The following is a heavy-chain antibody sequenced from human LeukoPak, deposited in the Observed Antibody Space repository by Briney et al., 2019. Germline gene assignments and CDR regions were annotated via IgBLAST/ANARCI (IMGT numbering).Heavy chain of an antibody. V-gene: IGHV3-30-3*01. CDR3: ARELGTYDSFDY. J-gene: IGHJ4*02. CDR1: RFTFSSYA. CDR2: ISYDGGNE. Sequence: GGSLRLSCAASRFTFSSYAMHWVRQAPGKGLEWVAVISYDGGNEYHADSVKGRFTISRDNSKNTLSLQMSSLRAEDTAVYYCARELGTYDSFDYWGQGTLVTVSS. D-gene: IGHD3-22*01.